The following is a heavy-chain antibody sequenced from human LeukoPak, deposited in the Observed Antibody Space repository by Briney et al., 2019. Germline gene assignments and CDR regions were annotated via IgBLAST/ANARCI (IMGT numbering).Heavy chain of an antibody. J-gene: IGHJ3*02. CDR1: GGSISSDNYY. V-gene: IGHV4-61*02. D-gene: IGHD5-18*01. CDR2: IYASGST. Sequence: SETLSLTCTVSGGSISSDNYYWSWIRQPAGKGLEWIGRIYASGSTNYNPSLKSRITISVDTSKNQFSLKLSSVTAADTAMYYCARDFDTPMAFDIWGQGTMVTVSS. CDR3: ARDFDTPMAFDI.